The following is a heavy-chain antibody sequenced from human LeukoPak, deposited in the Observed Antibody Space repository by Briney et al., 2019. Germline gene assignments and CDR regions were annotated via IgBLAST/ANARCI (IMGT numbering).Heavy chain of an antibody. CDR3: ARGGMTRGNWFDP. CDR2: INHSGST. V-gene: IGHV4-34*01. Sequence: PSETLSLTCAVYGGSFSGYFWNWIRQPPGKGLEWIGEINHSGSTNYNPSLKSRVTVSVDTSKNQFSLKLSSVTAADTAVYYCARGGMTRGNWFDPWGQGTLVTVSS. J-gene: IGHJ5*02. CDR1: GGSFSGYF. D-gene: IGHD2-21*02.